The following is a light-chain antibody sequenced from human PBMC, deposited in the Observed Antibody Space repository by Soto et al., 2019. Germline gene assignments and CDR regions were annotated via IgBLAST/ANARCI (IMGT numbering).Light chain of an antibody. V-gene: IGKV3-20*01. Sequence: EIVLTQSPVTLSLSPGERATLSCRASQSVSSSKLTWYQQKPGQAPRLVISGASSRAAGLPDRFSGSGSGTDFTLTISRLEPEDFAFYYCQHYDDSPPRYTFGQGTKLEIK. CDR3: QHYDDSPPRYT. J-gene: IGKJ2*01. CDR1: QSVSSSK. CDR2: GAS.